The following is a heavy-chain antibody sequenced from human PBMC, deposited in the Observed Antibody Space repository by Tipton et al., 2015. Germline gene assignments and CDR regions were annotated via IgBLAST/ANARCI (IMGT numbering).Heavy chain of an antibody. CDR1: GYSFNNYD. CDR3: ARARVVVVPDATDDRISMARGRTKYPFHY. D-gene: IGHD2-2*01. V-gene: IGHV1-18*01. J-gene: IGHJ4*02. CDR2: ISAYNGNT. Sequence: QLVQSGGEVKKPGASVKVSCKASGYSFNNYDINWVRQAPGQGLEWMGGISAYNGNTTYSQKFQGRVTMTTDTSTRTAFMELRSLRSDDTAVYYCARARVVVVPDATDDRISMARGRTKYPFHYWGQGTLVTVSS.